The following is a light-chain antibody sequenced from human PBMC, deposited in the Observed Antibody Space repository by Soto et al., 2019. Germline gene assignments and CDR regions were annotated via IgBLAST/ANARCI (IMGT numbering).Light chain of an antibody. J-gene: IGKJ1*01. CDR3: QQYNSYSGT. Sequence: DIQMTQSPSTLSASVGERVTITCRASQSISSWLAWYQQKPGKAPKLLIYKASSLESGVPSRFSGSGSGTEFTLTISSLQPDDLATYYCQQYNSYSGTFGQGTKVEIK. CDR1: QSISSW. V-gene: IGKV1-5*03. CDR2: KAS.